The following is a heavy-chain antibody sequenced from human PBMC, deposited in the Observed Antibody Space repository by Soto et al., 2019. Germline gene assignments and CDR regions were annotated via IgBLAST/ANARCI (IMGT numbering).Heavy chain of an antibody. Sequence: SETLSLTCAVCGGSFSGYYWSGIREPPGKGLEWIGEINHSGSTNYNPSLKSRVTISVDTSKNQFSLKLSSVTAADTAVYYCARGRSSSWRNWFDPWGQGTLVTVSS. CDR2: INHSGST. D-gene: IGHD6-13*01. V-gene: IGHV4-34*01. J-gene: IGHJ5*02. CDR3: ARGRSSSWRNWFDP. CDR1: GGSFSGYY.